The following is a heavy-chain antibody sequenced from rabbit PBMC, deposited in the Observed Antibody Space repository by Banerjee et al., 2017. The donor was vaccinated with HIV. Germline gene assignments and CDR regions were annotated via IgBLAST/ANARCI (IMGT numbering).Heavy chain of an antibody. Sequence: QEQLVESGGGLVTPGGSLKLTCTASGFSLSSYAMSWVRQAPGKGLEWIGCINTGSGTTYYASWAKGRFTISKTSSTTVTLQMTSLTAADTATYFCARDLAGVIGWNFSLWGPGTLVTVS. CDR1: GFSLSSYA. CDR3: ARDLAGVIGWNFSL. CDR2: INTGSGTT. V-gene: IGHV1S45*01. J-gene: IGHJ4*01. D-gene: IGHD4-1*01.